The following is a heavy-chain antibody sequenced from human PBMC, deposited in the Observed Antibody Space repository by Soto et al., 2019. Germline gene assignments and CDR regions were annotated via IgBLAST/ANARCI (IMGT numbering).Heavy chain of an antibody. CDR1: GFSFGTYV. Sequence: EVQLLESGGGMVEPRGSLKLSCAASGFSFGTYVMNWVRQAPGKGLEWVSGISGSGGRVYSADSVKGRFTISRDNSRNTLYLQMNSLRADDTAVYYCASYSSGWHKMDWGQGTLVTVSA. V-gene: IGHV3-23*01. CDR2: ISGSGGRV. D-gene: IGHD6-19*01. CDR3: ASYSSGWHKMD. J-gene: IGHJ4*02.